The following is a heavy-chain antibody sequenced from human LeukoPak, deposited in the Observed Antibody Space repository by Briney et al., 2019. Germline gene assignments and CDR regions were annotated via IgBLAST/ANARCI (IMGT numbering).Heavy chain of an antibody. D-gene: IGHD1-26*01. J-gene: IGHJ4*02. CDR3: AKDGLVGATGGYYFDY. Sequence: GGSLRLSCAASGFTFSSYGMHWVRQAPGKGLEWVAVISYDGSNKYYADSVKGRFTISRDNSKNTLYLQMNSLRAGDTAVYYCAKDGLVGATGGYYFDYWGQGTLVTVSS. CDR1: GFTFSSYG. CDR2: ISYDGSNK. V-gene: IGHV3-30*18.